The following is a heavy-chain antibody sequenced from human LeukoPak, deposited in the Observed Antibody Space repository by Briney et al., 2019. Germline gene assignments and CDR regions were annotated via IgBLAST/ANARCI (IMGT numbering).Heavy chain of an antibody. V-gene: IGHV4-59*01. J-gene: IGHJ3*02. CDR2: IYYSEST. D-gene: IGHD4-23*01. CDR1: GGSISSYY. Sequence: SETLSLTCTVSGGSISSYYWNWIRQPPGKGLEWIGYIYYSESTNYNPSLKSRVTISVDTSKNQFSLKLSSVTAADTAVYYCARFRTVVNAFDIWGQGTMVTVSS. CDR3: ARFRTVVNAFDI.